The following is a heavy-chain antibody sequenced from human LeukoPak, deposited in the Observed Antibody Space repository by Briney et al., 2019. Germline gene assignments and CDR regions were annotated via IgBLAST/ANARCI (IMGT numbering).Heavy chain of an antibody. CDR1: GYTFTSYY. D-gene: IGHD3-22*01. J-gene: IGHJ5*02. CDR2: INPSGGST. Sequence: ASVKVSCKASGYTFTSYYMHWVRQAPGQGLEWMGIINPSGGSTSYAQKFQGRVTMTRDTSISTAYMELSRLRSDDTAVYYCARGDYDSSGYYFYNWFDPWGQGTLVTVSS. V-gene: IGHV1-46*01. CDR3: ARGDYDSSGYYFYNWFDP.